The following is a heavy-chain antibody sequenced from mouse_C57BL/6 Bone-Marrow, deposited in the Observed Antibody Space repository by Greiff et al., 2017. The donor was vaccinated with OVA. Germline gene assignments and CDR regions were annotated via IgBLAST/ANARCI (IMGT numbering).Heavy chain of an antibody. J-gene: IGHJ1*03. CDR3: AREGVPPPGSSYDWYFDV. CDR2: IHPSDSDT. V-gene: IGHV1-74*01. Sequence: VQLQQPGAELVKPGASVKVSCKASGYTFTSYWMHWVKQRPGQGLEWIGRIHPSDSDTNYNQKFKGKATLTVDKSSSTAYMQLSSLTSEDSAVYYCAREGVPPPGSSYDWYFDVWGTGTTVTVSS. D-gene: IGHD1-1*01. CDR1: GYTFTSYW.